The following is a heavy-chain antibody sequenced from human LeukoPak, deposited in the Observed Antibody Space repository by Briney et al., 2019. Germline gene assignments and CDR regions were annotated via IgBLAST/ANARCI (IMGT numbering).Heavy chain of an antibody. V-gene: IGHV4-61*01. CDR1: GGSVSSGSYY. CDR3: ARCDLMGASDFDY. J-gene: IGHJ4*02. Sequence: SETLSLTCTVSGGSVSSGSYYWSWIRQPPGKGLEWIGYIYYSGSTNYNPSPKSRVTISVDTSKNQFSLKLSSVTAADTAVYYCARCDLMGASDFDYWGQGTLVTVSS. D-gene: IGHD1-26*01. CDR2: IYYSGST.